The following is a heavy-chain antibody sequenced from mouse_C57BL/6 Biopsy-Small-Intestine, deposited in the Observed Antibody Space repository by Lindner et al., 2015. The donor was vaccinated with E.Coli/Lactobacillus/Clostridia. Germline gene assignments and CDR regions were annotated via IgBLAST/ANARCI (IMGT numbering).Heavy chain of an antibody. J-gene: IGHJ2*01. CDR2: IYPGDGNT. Sequence: VQLQESGAELVKPGASVKISCKASGYAFNIYWMNWVKQRPGKGLEWIGQIYPGDGNTNYNGKFKGKATLTADKSSSTAYIQLSSLTSEDSAVYFCARRANDYDGYFDYWGQGTTLTVPS. D-gene: IGHD2-4*01. CDR3: ARRANDYDGYFDY. V-gene: IGHV1-80*01. CDR1: GYAFNIYW.